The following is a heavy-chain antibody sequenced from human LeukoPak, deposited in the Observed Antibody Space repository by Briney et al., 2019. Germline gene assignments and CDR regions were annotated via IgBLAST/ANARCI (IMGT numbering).Heavy chain of an antibody. D-gene: IGHD3-9*01. CDR3: AREYDILTYYSRGPWLNWFDA. J-gene: IGHJ5*02. V-gene: IGHV7-4-1*02. CDR2: INTITVNP. Sequence: ASVKVSCKASGYRFIDYALNWVRQAPGQGLEWMGRINTITVNPTYAQGFTGRFVFSLDTSVNTAYLQISSLQAGDAAVYYCAREYDILTYYSRGPWLNWFDAWGQGTLVTVSS. CDR1: GYRFIDYA.